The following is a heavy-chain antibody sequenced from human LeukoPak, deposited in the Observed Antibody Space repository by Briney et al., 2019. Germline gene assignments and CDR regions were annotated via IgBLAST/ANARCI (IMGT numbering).Heavy chain of an antibody. CDR3: AGRRLTIFGDYYHMDV. V-gene: IGHV4-34*01. CDR1: GGSFIGYY. Sequence: SETLSLTCAVYGGSFIGYYWSWIRQPPGKGLEWIGEINHSGSTNYNPSLKSRVTISIDTSKSQFSLKLSSVTAADTAVYYCAGRRLTIFGDYYHMDVWDKGITVTVSS. J-gene: IGHJ6*03. CDR2: INHSGST. D-gene: IGHD3-3*01.